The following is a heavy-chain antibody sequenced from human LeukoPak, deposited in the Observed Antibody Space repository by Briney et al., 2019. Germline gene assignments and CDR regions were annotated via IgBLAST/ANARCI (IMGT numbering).Heavy chain of an antibody. J-gene: IGHJ4*02. Sequence: ASVKVSRKASGYTFTSYGISWVRQSPGQGLEWVGWISAYNGNTNYAQKLQGRVTMTTDTSTSTAYMELRSLRSDDTAVYYCARDLAVRGSSGYWGQGTLVTVSS. CDR1: GYTFTSYG. CDR3: ARDLAVRGSSGY. V-gene: IGHV1-18*01. D-gene: IGHD3-16*01. CDR2: ISAYNGNT.